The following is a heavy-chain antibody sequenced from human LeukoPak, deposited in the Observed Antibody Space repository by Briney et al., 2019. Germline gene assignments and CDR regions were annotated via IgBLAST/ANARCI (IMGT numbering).Heavy chain of an antibody. D-gene: IGHD6-19*01. CDR1: VLTYSIYD. CDR3: ARGDSSGWGLDY. Sequence: GGSLRLSCAPSVLTYSIYDMHWVRRARGEGLEGVTVFETSCDSYYSDSVKGRFTISRENAKNSLYLQMTSLRAGDTAVYYCARGDSSGWGLDYWGQGILVTVSS. V-gene: IGHV3-13*01. CDR2: FETSCDS. J-gene: IGHJ4*02.